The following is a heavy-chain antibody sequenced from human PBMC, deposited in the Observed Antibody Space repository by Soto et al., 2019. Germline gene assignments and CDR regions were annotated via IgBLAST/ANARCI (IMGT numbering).Heavy chain of an antibody. CDR1: AGSISNYY. D-gene: IGHD1-1*01. Sequence: QVQLQESGPGLVKPSETLSLTCTVSAGSISNYYWNWIRQPPEKGLEWIGFIHHSGNSMSNPSLRGRLTMSVDTTEGQISLNLRAVTAADTAVYYCAKWNEMKRSFDDWGQGILVTVSS. CDR2: IHHSGNS. J-gene: IGHJ4*02. CDR3: AKWNEMKRSFDD. V-gene: IGHV4-59*01.